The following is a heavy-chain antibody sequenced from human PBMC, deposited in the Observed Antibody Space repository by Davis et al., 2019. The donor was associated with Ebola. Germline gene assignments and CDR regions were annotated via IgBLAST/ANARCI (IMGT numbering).Heavy chain of an antibody. J-gene: IGHJ6*02. Sequence: GESLKISCAASGFTFSSYSMNWVRQAPGKGLEWVSSISSSSSYIYYADSVKGRFTLSRDNAKNSLYLQMNSLRAEDTAVYYCARDRRSLIVGATTDYYYYGMDVWGQGTTVTVSS. V-gene: IGHV3-21*01. D-gene: IGHD1-26*01. CDR3: ARDRRSLIVGATTDYYYYGMDV. CDR2: ISSSSSYI. CDR1: GFTFSSYS.